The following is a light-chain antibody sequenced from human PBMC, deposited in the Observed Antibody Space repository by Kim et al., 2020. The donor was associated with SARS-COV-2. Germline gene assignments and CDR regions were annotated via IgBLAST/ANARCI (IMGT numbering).Light chain of an antibody. CDR3: QAWDSSTGV. J-gene: IGLJ2*01. CDR2: QDS. CDR1: KLGDKY. Sequence: SVSPGQTASIPCPGDKLGDKYACWYQQKPGQSLVLVIYQDSKRPSGIPERFSGSNSGNTATLTISGTQAMDEADYYCQAWDSSTGVFGGGTQLTVL. V-gene: IGLV3-1*01.